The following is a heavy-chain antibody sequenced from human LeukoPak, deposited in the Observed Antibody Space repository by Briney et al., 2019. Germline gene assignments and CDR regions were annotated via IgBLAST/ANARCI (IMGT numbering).Heavy chain of an antibody. CDR1: GGTFSSYA. V-gene: IGHV1-69*05. CDR2: IIPIFGTA. Sequence: ASVKVPCKASGGTFSSYAISWVRQAPGQGLEWMGRIIPIFGTANYAQKFQGGVTITTDESTSTAYMELSSLRSEDTAVYYCARDFGDSYGFIQHWGQGTLVTVSS. D-gene: IGHD5-18*01. CDR3: ARDFGDSYGFIQH. J-gene: IGHJ1*01.